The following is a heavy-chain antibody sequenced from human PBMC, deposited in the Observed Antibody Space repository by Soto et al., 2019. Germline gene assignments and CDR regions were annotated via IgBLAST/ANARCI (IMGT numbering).Heavy chain of an antibody. CDR3: ARGYCSGGSCYSSLKNWFDP. CDR2: TYYRSKWYN. CDR1: GGRVSSNSAA. Sequence: QTHSLTDAISGGRVSSNSAAWNWIRQSPSRGLEWLGRTYYRSKWYNDYAVSVKSRITINPDTSKNQFSLQLNSVTPEDTAVYYCARGYCSGGSCYSSLKNWFDPWGQGTLVTVSS. D-gene: IGHD2-15*01. V-gene: IGHV6-1*01. J-gene: IGHJ5*02.